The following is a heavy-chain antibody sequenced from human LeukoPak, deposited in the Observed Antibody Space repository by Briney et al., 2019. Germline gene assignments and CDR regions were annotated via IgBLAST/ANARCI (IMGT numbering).Heavy chain of an antibody. CDR1: GFTFSSYA. CDR3: TRVFGPAV. CDR2: IKQDGSEK. Sequence: GGSLRLSCAASGFTFSSYAMSWVRQAPGKGLEWVANIKQDGSEKYYVDSVKGRFTISRDNAKNSLILQMNSLRVEDTGVYYCTRVFGPAVWGQGTTVTVSS. V-gene: IGHV3-7*01. J-gene: IGHJ6*02. D-gene: IGHD3-3*01.